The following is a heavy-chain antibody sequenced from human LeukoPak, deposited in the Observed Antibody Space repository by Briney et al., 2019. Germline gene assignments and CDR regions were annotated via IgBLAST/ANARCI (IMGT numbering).Heavy chain of an antibody. CDR3: ARTKAAGTPYYYYYGMDV. J-gene: IGHJ6*02. CDR2: IYYSGST. CDR1: GGSISSYY. D-gene: IGHD6-13*01. Sequence: SETLSLTCTGSGGSISSYYWSWIRQPPGKGLEWMGYIYYSGSTNYNPSLKSRVTISVDTSKNQFSLKLSSVTAADTAVYYCARTKAAGTPYYYYYGMDVWGQGTTVTVSS. V-gene: IGHV4-59*01.